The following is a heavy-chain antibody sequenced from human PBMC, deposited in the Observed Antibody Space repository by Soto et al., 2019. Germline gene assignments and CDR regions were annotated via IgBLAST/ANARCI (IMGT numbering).Heavy chain of an antibody. CDR3: ASRKSSPYFDY. CDR2: IYYSGGT. CDR1: GGSISSYY. D-gene: IGHD3-10*01. V-gene: IGHV4-59*08. J-gene: IGHJ4*02. Sequence: SEALSLTCTVSGGSISSYYWRWIRQPPGKGLEWIGYIYYSGGTYYNPSLKSRVTISIDTSKNQFSLKLSSVTAADTAVYYCASRKSSPYFDYWGQGTLVTVSS.